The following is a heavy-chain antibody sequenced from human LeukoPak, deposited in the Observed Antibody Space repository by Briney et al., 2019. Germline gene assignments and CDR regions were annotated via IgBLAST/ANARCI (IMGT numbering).Heavy chain of an antibody. Sequence: SETLSLTCSVSGGTIRSYYWSWIRQPPGKGLEWIGYIYYSGSTNYNPSLKSRVTISVDTSKNQFSLKLSSVTAADTAVYYCARGPYLYQREMATNNWFDPWGQGTLVTVSS. D-gene: IGHD5-24*01. J-gene: IGHJ5*02. V-gene: IGHV4-59*01. CDR2: IYYSGST. CDR1: GGTIRSYY. CDR3: ARGPYLYQREMATNNWFDP.